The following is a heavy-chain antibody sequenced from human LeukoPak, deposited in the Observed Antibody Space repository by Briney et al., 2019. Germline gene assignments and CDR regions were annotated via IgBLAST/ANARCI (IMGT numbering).Heavy chain of an antibody. CDR3: ARDQPEDYYGMDV. Sequence: GGSLRLSSAASGFTFSSYWMHWVRQAPGKGLVWVSRINSDGSSTSYADSVKGRFTISRDNAKNTLYLQMNSLRAEDTAVYYCARDQPEDYYGMDVWGQGTTVTVSS. CDR2: INSDGSST. J-gene: IGHJ6*02. V-gene: IGHV3-74*01. CDR1: GFTFSSYW.